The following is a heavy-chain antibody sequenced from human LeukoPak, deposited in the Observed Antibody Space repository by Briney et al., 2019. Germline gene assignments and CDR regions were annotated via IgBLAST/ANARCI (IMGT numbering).Heavy chain of an antibody. V-gene: IGHV1-69*06. CDR3: AQTSLGYCSGGSCYPHY. CDR1: GATFSSYA. CDR2: IIPIFGTA. D-gene: IGHD2-15*01. J-gene: IGHJ4*02. Sequence: SVKLSCKASGATFSSYAISWFRQAPGQGLEWMGGIIPIFGTANYAQKFQGRVTITADKSTSTAYMELSSLRSEDTAVYYCAQTSLGYCSGGSCYPHYWGQGTLVTVSS.